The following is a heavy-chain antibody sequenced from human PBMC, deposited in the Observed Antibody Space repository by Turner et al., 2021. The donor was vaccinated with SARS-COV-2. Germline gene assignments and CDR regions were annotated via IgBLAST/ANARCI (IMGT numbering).Heavy chain of an antibody. D-gene: IGHD3-22*01. CDR1: GGTFRRYA. Sequence: QVQLVQSGAELKKPGSSVKVSCKASGGTFRRYAISWVRPAPGQGLGWIGGIVPIFGTANSAQKFQDRVTITADESTSTAYMELSSLRSEDTAVYYCASRNYYDSSSYTLGHAGYYYGMDVWGQGTTVTVSS. J-gene: IGHJ6*02. CDR3: ASRNYYDSSSYTLGHAGYYYGMDV. CDR2: IVPIFGTA. V-gene: IGHV1-69*01.